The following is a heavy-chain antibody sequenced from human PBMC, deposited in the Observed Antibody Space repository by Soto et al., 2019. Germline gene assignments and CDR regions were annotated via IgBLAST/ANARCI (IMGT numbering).Heavy chain of an antibody. CDR1: GGSFSGYY. D-gene: IGHD4-4*01. J-gene: IGHJ6*03. CDR3: ARGLEVTTYWVGRPSSPRYYYMDV. Sequence: PSETLSLTCAVYGGSFSGYYWSWIRQPPGKGLEWIGEINHSGSTNYNPSLKSRVTISVDTSKNQFSLKLSSVTAADTAVYYCARGLEVTTYWVGRPSSPRYYYMDVSGKGTTVTVSS. CDR2: INHSGST. V-gene: IGHV4-34*01.